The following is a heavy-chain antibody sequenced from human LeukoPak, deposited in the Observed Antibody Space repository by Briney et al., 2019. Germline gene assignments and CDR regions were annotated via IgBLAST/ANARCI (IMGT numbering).Heavy chain of an antibody. CDR2: MSPKSANT. J-gene: IGHJ4*02. CDR3: ARVYYDILTGYPGPLFDY. CDR1: GYTFTSYD. V-gene: IGHV1-8*02. Sequence: ASVKVSCKASGYTFTSYDINWVRQASGQGLEWMGWMSPKSANTGYAQKFQGRVTMTRDTSISTAYMELSRLRSDDTAVYYCARVYYDILTGYPGPLFDYWGQGTLVTVSS. D-gene: IGHD3-9*01.